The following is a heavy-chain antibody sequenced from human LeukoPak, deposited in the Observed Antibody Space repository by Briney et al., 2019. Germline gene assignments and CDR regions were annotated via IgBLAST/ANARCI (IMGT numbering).Heavy chain of an antibody. CDR1: GFTFSSYD. V-gene: IGHV3-13*05. J-gene: IGHJ4*02. CDR2: IGTAGDP. Sequence: PGGSLRLSCAASGFTFSSYDMHWVRQATGKGLEWVSAIGTAGDPYYPGSVKGRFTISRENAKNSLYLQMNSLRAGDTAVHYCARGPRYSSGWYFDYWGQGTLVTVSS. CDR3: ARGPRYSSGWYFDY. D-gene: IGHD6-19*01.